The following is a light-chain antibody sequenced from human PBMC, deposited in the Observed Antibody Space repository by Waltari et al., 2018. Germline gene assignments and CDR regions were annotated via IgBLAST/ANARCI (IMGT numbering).Light chain of an antibody. CDR3: QMYVLLPVT. CDR2: DAS. J-gene: IGKJ1*01. CDR1: QSLARV. V-gene: IGKV3D-20*01. Sequence: ESCQSLARVLGWEQEKNARAPTLLLCDASPRAAGIPDRFRGGGSGTDFSLTIRRLEPEGFAVYYCQMYVLLPVTFGQGTNVEI.